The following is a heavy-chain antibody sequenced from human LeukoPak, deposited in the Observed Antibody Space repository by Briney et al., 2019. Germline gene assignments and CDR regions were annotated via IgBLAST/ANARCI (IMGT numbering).Heavy chain of an antibody. J-gene: IGHJ3*02. CDR2: IYTSGST. D-gene: IGHD5-18*01. CDR1: GGSISNYY. CDR3: AGRYSYGATYAFDI. V-gene: IGHV4-4*07. Sequence: SETLSLTCTVSGGSISNYYWSWIRQPAGKGLEWIGRIYTSGSTNYNPSLKSRVTMSVDTSKNQFSLKLSSVTAADTAVYYCAGRYSYGATYAFDIWGQGTMVTVSS.